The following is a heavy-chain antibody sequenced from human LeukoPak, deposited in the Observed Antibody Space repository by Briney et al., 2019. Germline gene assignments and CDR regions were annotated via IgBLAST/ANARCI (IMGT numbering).Heavy chain of an antibody. CDR3: ARDVLLVPRWFDP. D-gene: IGHD6-13*01. V-gene: IGHV1-18*04. CDR1: GYTFTSNY. CDR2: ISAYNGNT. J-gene: IGHJ5*02. Sequence: ASVKVSCKASGYTFTSNYIHWVRQAPGQGLEWMGWISAYNGNTNYAQKLQGRVTMTTDTSTSTAYMELRSLRSDDTAIYYCARDVLLVPRWFDPWGQGTLVTVSS.